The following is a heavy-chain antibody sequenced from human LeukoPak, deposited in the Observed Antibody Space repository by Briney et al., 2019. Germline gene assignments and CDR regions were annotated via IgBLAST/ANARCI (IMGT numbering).Heavy chain of an antibody. V-gene: IGHV3-7*03. CDR2: IKRDGSEK. D-gene: IGHD1-7*01. J-gene: IGHJ6*03. Sequence: PGGSLRLSCAASGFTFSTYWMSWDRQAPGKGLEWVANIKRDGSEKYYVDSVKGRFTISRDNSKNTLYLQMNSLRAEDTAVYYCAKRRGLELLYYYYMDVWGKRTTVTVSS. CDR3: AKRRGLELLYYYYMDV. CDR1: GFTFSTYW.